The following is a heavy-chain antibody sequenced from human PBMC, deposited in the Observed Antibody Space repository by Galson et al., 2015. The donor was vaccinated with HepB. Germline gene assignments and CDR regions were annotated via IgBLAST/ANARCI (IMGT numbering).Heavy chain of an antibody. D-gene: IGHD6-25*01. CDR2: ISGSGTTI. CDR3: ARAALGWFDP. Sequence: SLRLSCAASGVIFSDYYMSWVRQAPGKGLEWISYISGSGTTISYADSVKGRFTVSRDNAKKSLFLQMNSLRDEDTAIYYCARAALGWFDPWGQGTLVTVSS. J-gene: IGHJ5*02. V-gene: IGHV3-11*01. CDR1: GVIFSDYY.